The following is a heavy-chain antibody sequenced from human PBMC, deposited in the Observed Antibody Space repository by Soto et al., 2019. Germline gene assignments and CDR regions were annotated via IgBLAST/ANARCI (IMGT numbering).Heavy chain of an antibody. V-gene: IGHV3-74*01. CDR2: IKGDGSIT. CDR1: GFTFSDHW. Sequence: EVQLVESGGGLVQPGGSLRLSCAASGFTFSDHWIHWVRQGPGEGLVWVSRIKGDGSITNYADSVKGRFTISRDNAKNTVYLQINSLRVEDTALYYCARRLRGAYGMDVWGQGTTVTVSS. CDR3: ARRLRGAYGMDV. J-gene: IGHJ6*02. D-gene: IGHD2-21*01.